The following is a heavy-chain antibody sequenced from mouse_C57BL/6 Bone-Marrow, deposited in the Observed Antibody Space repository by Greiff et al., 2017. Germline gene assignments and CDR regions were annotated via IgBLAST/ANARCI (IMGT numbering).Heavy chain of an antibody. CDR3: ARDQGNWDVGVWFAY. J-gene: IGHJ3*01. Sequence: EVKLVESGGGLVKPGGSLKLSCAASGFTFSSYAMSWVRQTPEKRLEWVATISDGGSYTYYPDNVKGRFTISRDNAKNNLYLQMSHLKSEDTAMYYCARDQGNWDVGVWFAYWGQGTLVTVSA. V-gene: IGHV5-4*01. CDR1: GFTFSSYA. D-gene: IGHD4-1*01. CDR2: ISDGGSYT.